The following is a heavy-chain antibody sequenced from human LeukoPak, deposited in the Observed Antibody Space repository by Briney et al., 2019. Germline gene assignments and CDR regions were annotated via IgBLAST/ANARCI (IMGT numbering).Heavy chain of an antibody. Sequence: GGSLRLSCVVSGLTFSNTWMNWVRQAPGKGLEWVSYISSSRSNIYYADSVKGRFTISRDNAKDSVYLQMNSVRDEDTAVYYCAREGYGDYALDYWGQGTLVTVSS. CDR2: ISSSRSNI. D-gene: IGHD4-17*01. V-gene: IGHV3-48*02. CDR1: GLTFSNTW. CDR3: AREGYGDYALDY. J-gene: IGHJ4*02.